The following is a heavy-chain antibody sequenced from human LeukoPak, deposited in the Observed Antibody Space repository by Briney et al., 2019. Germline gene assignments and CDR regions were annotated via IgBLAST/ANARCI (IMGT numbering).Heavy chain of an antibody. J-gene: IGHJ6*02. V-gene: IGHV3-66*01. D-gene: IGHD1-1*01. CDR1: GISVSSNY. Sequence: AGGSLRLSCAASGISVSSNYMSWVRQAPGKGLEWVSIIYSGGSTYYTDSVKGRFTISRGYSKNTLYLQMNSLRAEDTAVYYCATRDNGYYYGLDVWGQGTTVIVSS. CDR2: IYSGGST. CDR3: ATRDNGYYYGLDV.